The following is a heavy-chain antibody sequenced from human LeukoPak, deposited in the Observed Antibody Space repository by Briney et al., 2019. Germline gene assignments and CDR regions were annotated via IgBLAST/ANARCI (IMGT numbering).Heavy chain of an antibody. CDR3: AKDIVVVPAARAFDAFDI. V-gene: IGHV3-23*01. J-gene: IGHJ3*02. Sequence: GGSLRLSCAASGFTSSSYAMSWVRQAPGKGLEWVSAISGSGGSTYYADSVEGRFTISRDNSKNTLYLQMNSLRAEDTAVYYCAKDIVVVPAARAFDAFDIWGQGTMVTVSS. D-gene: IGHD2-2*01. CDR2: ISGSGGST. CDR1: GFTSSSYA.